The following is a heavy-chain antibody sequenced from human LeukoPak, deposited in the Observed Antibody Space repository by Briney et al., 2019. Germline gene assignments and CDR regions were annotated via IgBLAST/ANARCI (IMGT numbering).Heavy chain of an antibody. V-gene: IGHV3-30*03. CDR1: GFSFSTYD. Sequence: GRSLRLACAASGFSFSTYDMHWVRQAPGKGLEWVAVISSDGSHKYWADSVKGRFTISRDNSKNTVYLQMNSLRAEDTAVYYCARDLAWDAFDIWGQGTMVTVSS. J-gene: IGHJ3*02. CDR3: ARDLAWDAFDI. CDR2: ISSDGSHK.